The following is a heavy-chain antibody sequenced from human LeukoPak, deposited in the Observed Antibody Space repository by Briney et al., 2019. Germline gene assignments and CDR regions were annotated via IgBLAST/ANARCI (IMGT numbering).Heavy chain of an antibody. Sequence: SETLSLTCTVSGGSISSYYWSWIRQPAGKGLEWIGRIYTSGSTNYNPSLKSRVTMSVDTSKNQSSLKLSSVTAADTAVYYCARGDGDKIPRYFDLWGRGTLVTVSS. CDR2: IYTSGST. J-gene: IGHJ2*01. D-gene: IGHD4-17*01. V-gene: IGHV4-4*07. CDR1: GGSISSYY. CDR3: ARGDGDKIPRYFDL.